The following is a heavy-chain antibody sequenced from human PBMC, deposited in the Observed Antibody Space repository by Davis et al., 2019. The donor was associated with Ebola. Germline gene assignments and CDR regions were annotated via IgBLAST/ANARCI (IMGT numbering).Heavy chain of an antibody. CDR3: ARGNGDYLRLDS. CDR1: AASISNYY. Sequence: SQTLSLTCTLSAASISNYYSTWIRQAPGKGLEWIGYAYYSGYANYNPSLKSRVTISLATSMTRFSLRLNSVTAADTAVYYCARGNGDYLRLDSCGQGTLVTVSS. D-gene: IGHD4-17*01. J-gene: IGHJ4*02. CDR2: AYYSGYA. V-gene: IGHV4-59*01.